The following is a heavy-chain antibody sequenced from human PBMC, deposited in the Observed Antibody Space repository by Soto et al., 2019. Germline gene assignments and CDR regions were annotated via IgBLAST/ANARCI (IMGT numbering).Heavy chain of an antibody. J-gene: IGHJ6*02. Sequence: EVQLVESGGGLVQPGGSLRLSCVDSGFTFSRYWMSWVRQAPVKGLEWVGNIKQDGSEENYVDSVKGRFTISRDNAKNSIYLQMISLRAEDTAVYYCARIASSGSGWDVSGQGTTVGVSS. CDR3: ARIASSGSGWDV. CDR1: GFTFSRYW. V-gene: IGHV3-7*01. CDR2: IKQDGSEE. D-gene: IGHD6-19*01.